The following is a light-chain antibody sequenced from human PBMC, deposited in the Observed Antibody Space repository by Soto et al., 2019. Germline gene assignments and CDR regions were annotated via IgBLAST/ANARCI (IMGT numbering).Light chain of an antibody. Sequence: DIQMTQSPSTLSASVGDRVTITCRASQSISNWLAWYQQKPGKAPKLLIYDVSTLESGVPSRFSGSGSGTKFTLTISSLQPDDFATYYCQQYNSYSLTFGGGTKVDIK. V-gene: IGKV1-5*01. CDR2: DVS. J-gene: IGKJ4*01. CDR3: QQYNSYSLT. CDR1: QSISNW.